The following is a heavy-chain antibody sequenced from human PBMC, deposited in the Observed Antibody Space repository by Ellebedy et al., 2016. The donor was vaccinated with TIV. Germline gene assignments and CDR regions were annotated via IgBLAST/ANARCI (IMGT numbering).Heavy chain of an antibody. D-gene: IGHD5-12*01. CDR1: GFTFDDYA. J-gene: IGHJ3*02. CDR2: ISWDGGST. CDR3: AKGLDIVATIGAFDI. Sequence: GESLKISCAASGFTFDDYAMHWVRQAPGKGLEWVSLISWDGGSTYYADSVKGRFTISRDNSKNSLYLQMNSLRAEDTALYYCAKGLDIVATIGAFDIWGQGTMVTVSS. V-gene: IGHV3-43D*03.